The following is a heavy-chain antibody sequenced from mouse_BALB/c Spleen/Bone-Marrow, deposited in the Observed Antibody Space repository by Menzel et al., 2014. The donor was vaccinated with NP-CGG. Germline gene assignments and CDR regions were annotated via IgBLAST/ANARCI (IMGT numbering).Heavy chain of an antibody. CDR2: IYPSDNYT. Sequence: VQRVESGAEPVRPGASVKLSCKTSGYTFTSYRINWVKQRPGQGLEWIGNIYPSDNYTNYNQKFKDKATLTVDISSTTAYMQLSSPTSEDSAVYYCTRTYEYFDYWGQGTTLTVSS. CDR1: GYTFTSYR. D-gene: IGHD2-3*01. V-gene: IGHV1-69*02. J-gene: IGHJ2*01. CDR3: TRTYEYFDY.